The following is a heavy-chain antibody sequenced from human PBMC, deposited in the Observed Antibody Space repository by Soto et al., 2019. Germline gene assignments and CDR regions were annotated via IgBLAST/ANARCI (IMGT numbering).Heavy chain of an antibody. Sequence: QVQLQESGPGLVKPSQTLSLTCTVSGGSISSGGYYCRWIRQPPGKGLEWIGYIHASGSMYYKASLKSRVTISIDTSKNQFSLKLTSVTAADTAVYYCARGTDTWFFDLWGRGTLVTVSS. V-gene: IGHV4-31*03. D-gene: IGHD3-9*01. J-gene: IGHJ2*01. CDR3: ARGTDTWFFDL. CDR2: IHASGSM. CDR1: GGSISSGGYY.